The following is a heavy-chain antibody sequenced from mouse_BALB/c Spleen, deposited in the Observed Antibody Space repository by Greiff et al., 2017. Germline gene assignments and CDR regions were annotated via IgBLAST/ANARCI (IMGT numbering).Heavy chain of an antibody. CDR1: GFTFTDYY. D-gene: IGHD2-4*01. J-gene: IGHJ4*01. Sequence: EVKVVESGGGLVQPGGSLRLSCATSGFTFTDYYMSWVRQPPGKALEWLGFIRNKANGYTTEYSASVKGRFTISRDNSQSILYLQMNTLRAEDSATYYCARDLYYDYGWAMDYWGQGTSVTVSS. CDR3: ARDLYYDYGWAMDY. CDR2: IRNKANGYTT. V-gene: IGHV7-3*02.